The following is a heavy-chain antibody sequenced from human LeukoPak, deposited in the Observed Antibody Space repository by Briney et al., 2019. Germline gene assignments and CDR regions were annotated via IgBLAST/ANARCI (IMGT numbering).Heavy chain of an antibody. V-gene: IGHV3-73*01. Sequence: GGSPRLSCAASGFTPSGSAIRWVRQASGKGLGRGGRIRSKANSYATAYAASVKGRFIISRDDSKNTAYLQMNSLKTEDTAVYYCRGVIVDDAFDMWGQGTMVTVSS. D-gene: IGHD2/OR15-2a*01. CDR3: RGVIVDDAFDM. J-gene: IGHJ3*02. CDR2: IRSKANSYAT. CDR1: GFTPSGSA.